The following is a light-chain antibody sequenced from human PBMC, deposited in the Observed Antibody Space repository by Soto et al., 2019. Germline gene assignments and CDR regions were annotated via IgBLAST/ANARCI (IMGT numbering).Light chain of an antibody. CDR2: GAS. J-gene: IGKJ1*01. V-gene: IGKV3-20*01. CDR1: QSVSSN. CDR3: QQYGSSPGT. Sequence: EIVMTQSPATLSVSPGERATLSCRASQSVSSNLAWYQQKPGQAPRLLIYGASRRATGVPDRFSGSGSGTDFTLTINRLEPEDFALYYCQQYGSSPGTFGQGTKVDIK.